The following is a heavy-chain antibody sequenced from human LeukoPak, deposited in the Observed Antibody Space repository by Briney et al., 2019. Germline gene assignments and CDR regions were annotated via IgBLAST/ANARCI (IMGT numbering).Heavy chain of an antibody. Sequence: GGSLRLSCAASGFTFSSYEMNWVRQAPGKGLEWVSYISSSGSTIYYADSVRGRFTISRDNSKNTLYLQMNSLRAEDTAVYYCARHLSGITGYTYGRGIDYWGQGTLVTVSS. D-gene: IGHD5-18*01. CDR1: GFTFSSYE. J-gene: IGHJ4*02. V-gene: IGHV3-48*03. CDR2: ISSSGSTI. CDR3: ARHLSGITGYTYGRGIDY.